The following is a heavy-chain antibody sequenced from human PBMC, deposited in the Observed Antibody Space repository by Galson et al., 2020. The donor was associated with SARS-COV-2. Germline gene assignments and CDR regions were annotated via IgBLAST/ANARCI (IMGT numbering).Heavy chain of an antibody. CDR2: INPNSGGT. CDR3: ARDPADQSYCSGGSCYDY. Sequence: ASVKVSCKASGYTFTGYYMHWVRQAPGQGLEWMGWINPNSGGTNYAQKFQGRVTMTRDTSISTAYMELSRLRSDDTAVYYCARDPADQSYCSGGSCYDYWGQGTLVTVSS. D-gene: IGHD2-15*01. CDR1: GYTFTGYY. J-gene: IGHJ4*02. V-gene: IGHV1-2*02.